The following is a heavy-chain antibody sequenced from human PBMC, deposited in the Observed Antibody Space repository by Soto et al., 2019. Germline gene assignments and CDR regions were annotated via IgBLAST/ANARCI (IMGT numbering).Heavy chain of an antibody. D-gene: IGHD3-3*01. CDR3: ARAPRPIGPRASEVDP. J-gene: IGHJ5*01. V-gene: IGHV4-31*03. CDR2: IHYSGST. Sequence: QVQLQESGPGLVKPSQTLSLTCTVSGGSISSGGYYWSWIRQHPGKGLEWIGYIHYSGSTYYNPSIGRRVTIAGDPSKNQLGRKLSAVGAADTAVQYCARAPRPIGPRASEVDPWGQGTLVTVPS. CDR1: GGSISSGGYY.